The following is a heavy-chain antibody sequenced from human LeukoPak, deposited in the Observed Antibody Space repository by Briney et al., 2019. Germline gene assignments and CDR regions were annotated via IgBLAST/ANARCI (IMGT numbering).Heavy chain of an antibody. CDR3: ARVCCRTAAILRYFDY. CDR1: GGSISSGGYY. J-gene: IGHJ4*02. D-gene: IGHD2-2*02. CDR2: IYYSGST. Sequence: PSETLSLTCTVSGGSISSGGYYWSWIRQHPGKGLEWIGYIYYSGSTYYNPSLKSRVTISVDTSKNQFSLKLSSVAAADTAVYYCARVCCRTAAILRYFDYWGQGTLVTVSS. V-gene: IGHV4-31*03.